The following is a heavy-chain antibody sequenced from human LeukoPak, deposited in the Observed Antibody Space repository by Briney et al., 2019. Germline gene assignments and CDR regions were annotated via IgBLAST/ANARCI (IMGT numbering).Heavy chain of an antibody. V-gene: IGHV1-58*01. CDR2: IVVGSGNT. CDR1: GFTFTSSA. CDR3: AADGQKGDSSSFDY. D-gene: IGHD3-22*01. J-gene: IGHJ4*02. Sequence: SVKVSCKASGFTFTSSAVQWVRQARGQRLEWIGWIVVGSGNTNYAQKFQERVTITRDMSTSTAYMELNSLRSEDTAVYYCAADGQKGDSSSFDYWGQGTLVTVSS.